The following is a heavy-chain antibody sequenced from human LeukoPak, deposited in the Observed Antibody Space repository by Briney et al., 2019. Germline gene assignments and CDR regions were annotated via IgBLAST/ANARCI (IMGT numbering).Heavy chain of an antibody. V-gene: IGHV1-2*04. J-gene: IGHJ4*02. CDR1: GYTFTGYY. CDR2: INPSSGGT. Sequence: ASVKVSCKASGYTFTGYYMHWVRQAPGQGLEWMGWINPSSGGTNYAQKFQGWVTMTRDTSISTAYMELSRLRSDDTAVYHCARDGRAYYDILTGYYHFDYWGQGTLVTVSS. D-gene: IGHD3-9*01. CDR3: ARDGRAYYDILTGYYHFDY.